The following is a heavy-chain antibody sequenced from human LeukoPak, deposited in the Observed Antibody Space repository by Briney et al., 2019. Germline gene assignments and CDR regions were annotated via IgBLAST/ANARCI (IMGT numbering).Heavy chain of an antibody. CDR1: GGSISSYY. CDR2: IYYSGST. CDR3: ARAPTRRDAFDI. V-gene: IGHV4-59*01. J-gene: IGHJ3*02. Sequence: SETLSLTCTVSGGSISSYYWSWIRQPPGKGLEWIGYIYYSGSTNYNPYPKTRVTISVNTSKNQFSLKLSSVTAADTAVYYCARAPTRRDAFDIWGQGTMVTVSS.